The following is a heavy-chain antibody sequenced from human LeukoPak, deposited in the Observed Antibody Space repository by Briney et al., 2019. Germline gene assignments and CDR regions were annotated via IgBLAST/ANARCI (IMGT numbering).Heavy chain of an antibody. CDR3: ASPDPDYCSGDSCYRPVLDV. D-gene: IGHD2-15*01. J-gene: IGHJ6*04. Sequence: PGSSVKVSCKASGGTFSSYAFSWVRQAPGQGLEWMGGIIPILGTVNYARKFQGRVTMTTDTSTTTAYMELMNLRSDDTAVYYCASPDPDYCSGDSCYRPVLDVWGKGTTVTVSS. CDR1: GGTFSSYA. V-gene: IGHV1-69*05. CDR2: IIPILGTV.